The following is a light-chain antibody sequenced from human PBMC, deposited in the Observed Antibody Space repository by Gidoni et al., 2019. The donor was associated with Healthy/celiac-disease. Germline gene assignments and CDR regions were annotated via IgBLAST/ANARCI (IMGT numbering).Light chain of an antibody. CDR3: ENLT. J-gene: IGKJ4*01. Sequence: DIQMTQSPSSLSASVGDRVTSTCRASKGLSNPIAWHQQKPGKVPKLLIYAASTLQSGVPARFSGSGSGTDFTLTISSLQPEDVATYYCENLTFGGGTKVEIK. CDR1: KGLSNP. CDR2: AAS. V-gene: IGKV1-27*01.